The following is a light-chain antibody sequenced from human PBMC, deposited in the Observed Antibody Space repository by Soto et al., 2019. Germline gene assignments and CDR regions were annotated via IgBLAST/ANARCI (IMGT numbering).Light chain of an antibody. CDR2: FAS. Sequence: IQMTQSPSSLSAAVGDRVTITCRASQSISSWLAWYQQKPGKAPNLLIYFASALQSGVPSRFSGSGSGTEFTLTISSLQPDDIATYYCQQYDTSPLTFGGGTKVDIK. J-gene: IGKJ4*01. CDR3: QQYDTSPLT. CDR1: QSISSW. V-gene: IGKV1-5*03.